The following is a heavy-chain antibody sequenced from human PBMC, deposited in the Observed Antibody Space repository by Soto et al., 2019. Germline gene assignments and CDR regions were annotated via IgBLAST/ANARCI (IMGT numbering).Heavy chain of an antibody. D-gene: IGHD3-10*02. CDR3: ARNIFGGYVGPFDV. CDR1: GFSLTTSGVG. V-gene: IGHV2-5*02. Sequence: QITLKESGPTLVKPTQTLTLTCTFSGFSLTTSGVGVGWIRQPPGKALEWLALVYGDDDNRYTPSLKSRLTITKDTSTNQVVFTMTTMDPVDTATYYCARNIFGGYVGPFDVWGQGTMVTVSS. J-gene: IGHJ3*01. CDR2: VYGDDDN.